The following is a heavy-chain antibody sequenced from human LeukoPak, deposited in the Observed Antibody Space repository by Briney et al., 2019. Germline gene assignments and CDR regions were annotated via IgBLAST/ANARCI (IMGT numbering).Heavy chain of an antibody. CDR2: IYYSGST. Sequence: KPSETLSLTCSVSGGSISSSSYFWGWIRQPPGKGLECIGSIYYSGSTYYNPSLKSRVTISVDTSKNQFSLKLSSVTAADTAVYYCARGNSGSYYEPPGDAFDIWGQGTMVTVSS. J-gene: IGHJ3*02. CDR3: ARGNSGSYYEPPGDAFDI. CDR1: GGSISSSSYF. D-gene: IGHD1-26*01. V-gene: IGHV4-39*01.